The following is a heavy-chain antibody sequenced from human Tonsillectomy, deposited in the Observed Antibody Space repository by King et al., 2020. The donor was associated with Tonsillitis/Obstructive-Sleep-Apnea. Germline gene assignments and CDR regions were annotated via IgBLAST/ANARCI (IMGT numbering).Heavy chain of an antibody. CDR3: ARGGFWGRYFDY. Sequence: VQLQQWGAGLLKPSETLSLTCAVYGGSFSGYYWSWIRQPPGKGLEWIGEINHSGSTNYNPSLKSRVTISVDTSKNQFSLKLSSVTAADTAVYYCARGGFWGRYFDYWGQGTLVTVSS. CDR2: INHSGST. V-gene: IGHV4-34*01. CDR1: GGSFSGYY. J-gene: IGHJ4*02. D-gene: IGHD3-16*01.